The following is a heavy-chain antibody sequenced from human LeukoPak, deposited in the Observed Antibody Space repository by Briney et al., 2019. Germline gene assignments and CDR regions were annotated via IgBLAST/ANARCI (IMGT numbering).Heavy chain of an antibody. CDR2: IYYSGST. V-gene: IGHV4-59*08. J-gene: IGHJ4*02. CDR1: GGSISSYY. Sequence: SETLSLTCTVSGGSISSYYWSWIRRPPGKGLEWIGYIYYSGSTNYNPSLKSRVTISVDTSKNQFSLKLSSVTAADTAVYYCARLYYDSSGFFDYWGQGTLVTVSS. D-gene: IGHD3-22*01. CDR3: ARLYYDSSGFFDY.